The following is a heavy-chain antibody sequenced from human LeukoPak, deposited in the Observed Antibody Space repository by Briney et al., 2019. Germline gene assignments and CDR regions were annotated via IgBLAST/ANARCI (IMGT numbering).Heavy chain of an antibody. CDR3: ARNGFGGNSGWDV. V-gene: IGHV1-46*01. CDR2: INPSGGST. D-gene: IGHD4-23*01. J-gene: IGHJ6*04. Sequence: ASVKVSCKASGYIFTSYYIYWVRQAPGQGLEWMGIINPSGGSTSYAQKFQGRVTMTRDTSTSTVYLELSSLRSEDTAVYYCARNGFGGNSGWDVWGKGTTVTVSS. CDR1: GYIFTSYY.